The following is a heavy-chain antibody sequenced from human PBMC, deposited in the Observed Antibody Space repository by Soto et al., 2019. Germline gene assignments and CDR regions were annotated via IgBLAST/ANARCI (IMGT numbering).Heavy chain of an antibody. V-gene: IGHV4-38-2*02. CDR2: VYLSGHN. Sequence: EPLSLTCTDSGYSVTSGSYWGWFRQPPEKGLEWIGSVYLSGHNCHNPSLMSRVTISIDTSKNQFSLKLTSVTAADTAVYYCARARIVVSGTIVDSWGLGTLVTVSS. CDR1: GYSVTSGSY. D-gene: IGHD1-7*01. CDR3: ARARIVVSGTIVDS. J-gene: IGHJ4*02.